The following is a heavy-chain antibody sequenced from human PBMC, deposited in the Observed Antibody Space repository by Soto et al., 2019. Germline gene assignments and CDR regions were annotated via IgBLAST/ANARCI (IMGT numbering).Heavy chain of an antibody. D-gene: IGHD4-17*01. Sequence: DVQLVESGGDLVQPGGSLRLSCAASGFTFGNYWMAWVRQAPGKGLEWVANIRGDGSREYYLDSVRGRFSLSRDNAQESLYLQMTGLRVKDTAVYYCARDVNYGDGTAYYDVFDIWGQGTVVTVSS. V-gene: IGHV3-7*05. J-gene: IGHJ3*02. CDR2: IRGDGSRE. CDR3: ARDVNYGDGTAYYDVFDI. CDR1: GFTFGNYW.